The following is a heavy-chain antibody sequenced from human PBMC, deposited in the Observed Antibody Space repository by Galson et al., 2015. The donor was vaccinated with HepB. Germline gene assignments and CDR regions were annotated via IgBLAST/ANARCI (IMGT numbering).Heavy chain of an antibody. CDR1: GFTLSGCW. CDR3: ARERPVTINFPTPSFDS. Sequence: SLRLSCAASGFTLSGCWISWVRQAPGKGLEWVANIKEDGSEEYYVASAKGRFTTSRSHARNSVYLTMNNLRAEDTAVYYCARERPVTINFPTPSFDSWGQGTLVTASS. CDR2: IKEDGSEE. D-gene: IGHD1-1*01. J-gene: IGHJ4*02. V-gene: IGHV3-7*03.